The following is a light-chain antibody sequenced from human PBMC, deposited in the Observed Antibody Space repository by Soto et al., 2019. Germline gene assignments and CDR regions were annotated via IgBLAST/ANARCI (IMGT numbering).Light chain of an antibody. CDR1: SSNIGSNT. CDR2: RDD. Sequence: QSVLTQPPSASGTPGQRVTISCSGSSSNIGSNTVNWYQQLPGTAPRLLIYRDDQRPSGVTDRFSGSRSGTTASLAISGLQSEDEADYYCSAWDGSLNGDVFGTGTKLTVL. V-gene: IGLV1-44*01. J-gene: IGLJ1*01. CDR3: SAWDGSLNGDV.